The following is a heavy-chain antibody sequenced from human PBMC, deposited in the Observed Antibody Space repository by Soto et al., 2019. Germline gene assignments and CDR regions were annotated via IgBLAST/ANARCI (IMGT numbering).Heavy chain of an antibody. CDR2: ISSSSSYT. Sequence: GGSLRLSCAASGFTFSDYYMSWIRQAPGKGLEWVSYISSSSSYTNYADSVKGRFTISRDNAKHSLYLQMNSLRAENTAVYYCARWGERGIDIVVVVAALDYWGQGTLVTVSS. CDR3: ARWGERGIDIVVVVAALDY. V-gene: IGHV3-11*06. CDR1: GFTFSDYY. J-gene: IGHJ4*02. D-gene: IGHD2-15*01.